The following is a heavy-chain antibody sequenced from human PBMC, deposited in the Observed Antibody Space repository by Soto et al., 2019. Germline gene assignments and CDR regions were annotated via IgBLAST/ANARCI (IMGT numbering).Heavy chain of an antibody. J-gene: IGHJ5*01. Sequence: SGGSLRLSCAASGFTVSSYAMSRVRQAPGKGLEWVSAISGRCGRTYYADSVRGRFTISRDNSKNTLYLLMNSLRAEDTAVYYCAKGAAVAPYWFDCWVQGTLVPVSP. CDR2: ISGRCGRT. V-gene: IGHV3-23*01. CDR3: AKGAAVAPYWFDC. D-gene: IGHD6-19*01. CDR1: GFTVSSYA.